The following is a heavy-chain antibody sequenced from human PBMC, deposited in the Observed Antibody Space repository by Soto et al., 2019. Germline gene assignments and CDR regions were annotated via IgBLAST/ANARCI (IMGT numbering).Heavy chain of an antibody. CDR3: AKGRYNLFTFDY. Sequence: GGVLRLSCAASGCTFSSYAMSWVRQAPGKGLEWVSAISGSGGSTYYADSVKGRFTISRDNSKNTLYLQMNSLRAEDTAVYYCAKGRYNLFTFDYWGQGTLVTVSS. CDR2: ISGSGGST. J-gene: IGHJ4*02. CDR1: GCTFSSYA. V-gene: IGHV3-23*01. D-gene: IGHD5-12*01.